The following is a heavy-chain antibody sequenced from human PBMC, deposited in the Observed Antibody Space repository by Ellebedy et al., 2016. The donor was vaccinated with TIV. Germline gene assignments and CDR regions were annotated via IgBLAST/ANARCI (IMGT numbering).Heavy chain of an antibody. J-gene: IGHJ4*02. V-gene: IGHV3-33*01. Sequence: GESLKISCAASGFTFSSYGMHWVRQAPGKGLEWVAVIWYDGSNKYYADSVKGRFTISRDNSKNTLYLQMNSLRAEDTAVYYCARAPPWGGAMASPDYWGQGTLVTVSS. D-gene: IGHD5-18*01. CDR2: IWYDGSNK. CDR3: ARAPPWGGAMASPDY. CDR1: GFTFSSYG.